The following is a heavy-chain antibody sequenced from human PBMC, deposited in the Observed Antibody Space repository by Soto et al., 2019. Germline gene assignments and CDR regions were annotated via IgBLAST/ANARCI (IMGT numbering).Heavy chain of an antibody. V-gene: IGHV1-69*13. CDR3: ARDPFPGGDALYYGMDV. CDR1: GGTFSSYA. CDR2: IIPIFGTA. J-gene: IGHJ6*02. Sequence: SVKVSCKASGGTFSSYAISWVRQAPGQGLEWMGGIIPIFGTANYAQKFQGRVTITADESTSTAYMELSSLRSEDTAVYYCARDPFPGGDALYYGMDVWGQGTTVTAP. D-gene: IGHD2-21*02.